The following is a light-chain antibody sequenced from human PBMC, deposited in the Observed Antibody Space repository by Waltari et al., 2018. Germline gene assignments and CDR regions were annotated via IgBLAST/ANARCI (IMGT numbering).Light chain of an antibody. Sequence: QSALTQPASVSGSLGQSITISCTGTISDVGAYNYVPWYQQHPGKVPQLLIYDVTERPSGVSNRFSGSKSGNAASLTISGLQTEDEADYYCSSYTTLKTVLFGGGTKLTVL. CDR1: ISDVGAYNY. J-gene: IGLJ2*01. V-gene: IGLV2-14*03. CDR3: SSYTTLKTVL. CDR2: DVT.